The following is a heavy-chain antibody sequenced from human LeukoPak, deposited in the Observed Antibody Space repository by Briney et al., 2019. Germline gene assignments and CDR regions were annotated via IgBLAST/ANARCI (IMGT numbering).Heavy chain of an antibody. D-gene: IGHD3-10*01. V-gene: IGHV3-23*01. CDR3: AKASRNGSGSYYAEY. CDR2: ISGSGGST. CDR1: GFTFSSYA. Sequence: GGSLRLSCAASGFTFSSYAMSWVRQAPGKGLEWVSGISGSGGSTYYADSVKGRFTISRDNSKKTLYLQMNSLRAEDTAVYYCAKASRNGSGSYYAEYWGRGTLVTVSS. J-gene: IGHJ4*02.